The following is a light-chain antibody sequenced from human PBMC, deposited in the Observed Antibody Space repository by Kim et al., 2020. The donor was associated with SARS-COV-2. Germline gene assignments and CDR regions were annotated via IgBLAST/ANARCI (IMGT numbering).Light chain of an antibody. CDR2: WAS. J-gene: IGKJ2*03. V-gene: IGKV4-1*01. Sequence: RATLNCNTSQTVLYNCNNKNYLAWYQQKPGPAPKLLIYWASIRESGVSDRFSGSGSETDFTLTSSSLQAEDVAVYYCQQYYSTPPSFGQGTKLEIK. CDR3: QQYYSTPPS. CDR1: QTVLYNCNNKNY.